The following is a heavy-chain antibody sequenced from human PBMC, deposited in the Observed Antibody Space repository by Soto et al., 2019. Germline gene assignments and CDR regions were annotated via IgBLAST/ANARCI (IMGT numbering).Heavy chain of an antibody. V-gene: IGHV3-23*01. Sequence: GGSLRLSCAASGFTFSSYAMSWVRQAPGKGLEWVSAISGSGGSTYYADSVKGRFTISRDNSKNTLYLQMNSLRAEDTAVYYCAKGLEWLPIPFYMDVWGKGTTVTVSS. D-gene: IGHD3-3*01. CDR2: ISGSGGST. CDR3: AKGLEWLPIPFYMDV. CDR1: GFTFSSYA. J-gene: IGHJ6*03.